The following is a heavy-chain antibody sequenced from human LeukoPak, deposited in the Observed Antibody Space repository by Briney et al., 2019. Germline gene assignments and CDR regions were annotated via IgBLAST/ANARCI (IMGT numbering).Heavy chain of an antibody. D-gene: IGHD6-13*01. CDR2: ISSSSSYI. V-gene: IGHV3-21*01. CDR3: ARGGIAAAGIDY. Sequence: GGSLRLSCAASGFTFSSYAMHWVRQAPGKGLEWVSSISSSSSYIYYADSVKGRFTISRDNAKNSLYLQMNSLRAEDTAVYYCARGGIAAAGIDYWGQGTLVTVSS. J-gene: IGHJ4*02. CDR1: GFTFSSYA.